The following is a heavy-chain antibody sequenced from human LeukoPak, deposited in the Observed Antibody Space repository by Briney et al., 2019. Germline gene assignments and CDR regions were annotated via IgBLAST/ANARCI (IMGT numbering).Heavy chain of an antibody. V-gene: IGHV1-2*02. CDR1: GYTFTDYH. J-gene: IGHJ5*02. D-gene: IGHD2-8*01. CDR2: INPQSGDT. CDR3: ARELQLDDCTRINCYQPMVDP. Sequence: ASVKVSCKASGYTFTDYHMHWVRQAPGQGFEWMGWINPQSGDTKYAQNLQGRVTMTRDTSISTAYMDLSSLRSGDTAVYYCARELQLDDCTRINCYQPMVDPWGQGTLVTVSS.